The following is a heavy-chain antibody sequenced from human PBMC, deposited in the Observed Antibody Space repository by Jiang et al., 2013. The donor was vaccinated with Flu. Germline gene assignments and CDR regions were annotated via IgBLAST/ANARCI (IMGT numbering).Heavy chain of an antibody. Sequence: VIQPGRSLTLSCTASGFSINIFALHWVRQPPGKGLEWVALISYDGGEKYYADSVRGRFTVSRDNSENTLYLQMSSLGVEDTAVYYCARGRSCVNGVCYESYNFFGPWGQGARVTVSS. J-gene: IGHJ5*02. CDR1: GFSINIFA. CDR2: ISYDGGEK. CDR3: ARGRSCVNGVCYESYNFFGP. V-gene: IGHV3-30-3*01. D-gene: IGHD2-8*01.